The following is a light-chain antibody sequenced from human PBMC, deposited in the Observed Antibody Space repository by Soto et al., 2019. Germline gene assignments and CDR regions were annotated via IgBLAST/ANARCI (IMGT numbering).Light chain of an antibody. J-gene: IGKJ1*01. Sequence: EIVLTQSPDTLSLSPGERATLSCRASQSVSASYLAWYQHKPGQAPRLLMYGASRRATGIPDRFSGSGSGTDFTLTISRLEPEDFVVYYCQQYGSSPWTFGQGTKVEIK. CDR1: QSVSASY. V-gene: IGKV3-20*01. CDR2: GAS. CDR3: QQYGSSPWT.